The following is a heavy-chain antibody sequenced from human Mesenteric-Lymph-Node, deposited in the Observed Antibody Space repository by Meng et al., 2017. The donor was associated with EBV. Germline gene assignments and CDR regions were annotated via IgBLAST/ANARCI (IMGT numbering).Heavy chain of an antibody. CDR1: GGHSSPDP. CDR2: IIPTFGTT. CDR3: ARGAGGSDAVFYFDF. Sequence: AECKKPGAWVKATAKASGGHSSPDPFRWLRQAPGQGLEWMGGIIPTFGTTNYARNFQGRVTITADESTSTAYMELRSLRSDDTAVYYCARGAGGSDAVFYFDFWGQGTLVTVSS. D-gene: IGHD1-26*01. J-gene: IGHJ4*02. V-gene: IGHV1-69*01.